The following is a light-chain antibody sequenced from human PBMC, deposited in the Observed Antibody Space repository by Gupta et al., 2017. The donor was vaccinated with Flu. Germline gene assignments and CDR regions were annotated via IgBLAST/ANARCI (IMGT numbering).Light chain of an antibody. CDR1: TSDVGSYNF. V-gene: IGLV2-23*02. Sequence: SALTQPASVSGSPGPSIPISCTGTTSDVGSYNFVSWYQQHPAKAPNSMIYEVSKRPAGVSNRFSGSKSGNTASLTISGLKAEDEADYYCCPYANTNTLVFGGGTKLTVL. CDR2: EVS. CDR3: CPYANTNTLV. J-gene: IGLJ3*02.